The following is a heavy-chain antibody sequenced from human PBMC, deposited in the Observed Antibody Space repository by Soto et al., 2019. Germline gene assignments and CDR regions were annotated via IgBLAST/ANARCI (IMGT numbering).Heavy chain of an antibody. Sequence: QVQLVESGGGVVQPGRSLRLSCAASGFTFSSYGMHWVRQAPGKGLEWVAVISYDGSNKYYADSVKGRFTISRDNSKNTLYLQMNSLRAEDTAVYYCAKDMRRVRGVTTYGMDVWGQGTTVTVSS. CDR2: ISYDGSNK. D-gene: IGHD3-10*01. CDR3: AKDMRRVRGVTTYGMDV. CDR1: GFTFSSYG. V-gene: IGHV3-30*18. J-gene: IGHJ6*02.